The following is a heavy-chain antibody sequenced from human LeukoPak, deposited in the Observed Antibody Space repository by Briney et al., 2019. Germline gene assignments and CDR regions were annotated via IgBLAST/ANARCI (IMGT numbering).Heavy chain of an antibody. Sequence: PSETLSLTCTASGGSISSYYWSWIRQPPGKGLEWIGYIYYSGSTNYNPSLKSRVTISVDTSKNQFSLKLSSVTAADTAVYYWARVGGGCSSTSCYLNWFDPWGQGTLVTVSS. CDR1: GGSISSYY. CDR3: ARVGGGCSSTSCYLNWFDP. CDR2: IYYSGST. D-gene: IGHD2-2*01. V-gene: IGHV4-59*01. J-gene: IGHJ5*02.